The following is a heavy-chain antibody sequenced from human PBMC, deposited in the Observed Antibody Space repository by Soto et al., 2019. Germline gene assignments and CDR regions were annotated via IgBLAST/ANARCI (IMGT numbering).Heavy chain of an antibody. J-gene: IGHJ4*02. V-gene: IGHV1-69*02. Sequence: QVQLLQSGPEVKKPGSSVKVSCKASGGSFSRYTISWVRQAPGQGLEWMGRIIPILGLPNYSQKFQDRVSITADKPTSTVSMELRSLRSEDTAVYYCMSITVTGTSANFDSWGQGTLVTVSS. CDR2: IIPILGLP. CDR1: GGSFSRYT. D-gene: IGHD6-19*01. CDR3: MSITVTGTSANFDS.